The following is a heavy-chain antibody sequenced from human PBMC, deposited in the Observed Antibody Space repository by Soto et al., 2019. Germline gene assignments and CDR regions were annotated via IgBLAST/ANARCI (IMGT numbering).Heavy chain of an antibody. CDR1: GYTFINYD. V-gene: IGHV1-8*01. J-gene: IGHJ5*02. D-gene: IGHD2-8*01. Sequence: QVQLVQSGAEVKKPGAAVKVSCKASGYTFINYDINWVRQATGQGLEWVGWMNPDSGNTGYAQNFQGRVTMTGNTSVSSVYIELSSLTSEDTAVYYWARRRGSNGWFDLWGQGTLVTVSS. CDR3: ARRRGSNGWFDL. CDR2: MNPDSGNT.